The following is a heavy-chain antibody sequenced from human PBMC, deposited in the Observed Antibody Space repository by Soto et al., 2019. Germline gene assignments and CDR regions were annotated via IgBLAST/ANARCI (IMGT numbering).Heavy chain of an antibody. V-gene: IGHV3-11*05. CDR1: GITFSDYF. CDR3: ARVGSSIAVRPFDY. CDR2: ISSESTYT. D-gene: IGHD6-6*01. J-gene: IGHJ4*02. Sequence: GGSLRLSCAASGITFSDYFMNWVRQAPGKGLEWVAYISSESTYTKYSDSVRGRFTISRDNTNNSVYLQMKSLRADDTAVYYCARVGSSIAVRPFDYWGQGTLVTVSS.